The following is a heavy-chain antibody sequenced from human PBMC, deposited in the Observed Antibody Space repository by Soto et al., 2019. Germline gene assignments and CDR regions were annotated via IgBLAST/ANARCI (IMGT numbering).Heavy chain of an antibody. Sequence: SETLSRTCTVSGGSISSGVYYGIWIRQHPGKGLEWIGYIYYSGSTYYNPSLKSRVTISVDTSKNQFSLKLSSVTAADTAVYYCARGPYCGGDCYWPFVDYWGQGTLVTVSS. CDR1: GGSISSGVYY. CDR3: ARGPYCGGDCYWPFVDY. D-gene: IGHD2-21*02. J-gene: IGHJ4*02. CDR2: IYYSGST. V-gene: IGHV4-31*03.